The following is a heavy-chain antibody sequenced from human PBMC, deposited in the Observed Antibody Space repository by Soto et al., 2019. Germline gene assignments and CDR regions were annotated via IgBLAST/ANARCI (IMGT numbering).Heavy chain of an antibody. CDR3: NTRGHRRRLIDDY. CDR1: GFTFPRAW. Sequence: EVQLVEAGGDLVRPGGSLTLSCATSGFTFPRAWMNWVRQAPGGGLEWIGRIKTTADGGTTDFAAPGRGRFANSRDDSRNNLYLHMSSLKSDDTAVYYCNTRGHRRRLIDDYWGQGTLVTVSS. CDR2: IKTTADGGTT. J-gene: IGHJ4*02. D-gene: IGHD2-21*01. V-gene: IGHV3-15*01.